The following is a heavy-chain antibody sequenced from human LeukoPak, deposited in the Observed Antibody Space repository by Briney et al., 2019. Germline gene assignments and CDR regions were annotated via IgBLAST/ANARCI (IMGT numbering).Heavy chain of an antibody. CDR2: ISSSSYI. J-gene: IGHJ4*02. Sequence: PSETLSLTCAVSGGSISSNNWWGWVRQAPGKGLEWVSSISSSSYIYYADSVKGRFTISRDNAKNSLYLQMNSLRAEDTAVYYCARVSQQLVGYDYWGREPWSPSPQ. D-gene: IGHD6-13*01. CDR1: GGSISSNN. CDR3: ARVSQQLVGYDY. V-gene: IGHV3-21*01.